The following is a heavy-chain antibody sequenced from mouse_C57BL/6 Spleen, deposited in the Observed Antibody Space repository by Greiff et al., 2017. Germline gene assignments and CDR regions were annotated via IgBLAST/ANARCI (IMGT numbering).Heavy chain of an antibody. CDR2: IYPGGGYT. D-gene: IGHD1-1*01. CDR1: GYTFTNYW. Sequence: QVQLKQSGAELVRPGTSVKMSCKASGYTFTNYWIGWAKQRPGHGLEWIGDIYPGGGYTNYNEKFKGKATLTADKSSSTAYMQLSSLTSEDSAIYYCARWAVYGSSYFGYWGQGTPLTVSS. CDR3: ARWAVYGSSYFGY. J-gene: IGHJ2*01. V-gene: IGHV1-63*01.